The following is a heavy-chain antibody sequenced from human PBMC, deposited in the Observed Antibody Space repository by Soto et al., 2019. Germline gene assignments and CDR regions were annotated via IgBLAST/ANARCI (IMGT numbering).Heavy chain of an antibody. Sequence: SVKVSCKASGGTFSSYAISWVRQAPGQGLEWMGGIIPIFGTANYAQKFQGRVTITADESTSTAYMELSSLRSEDTAVYYCARAWSITMVRGVILDYYGMDVWGQGTTVTVSS. CDR2: IIPIFGTA. CDR3: ARAWSITMVRGVILDYYGMDV. CDR1: GGTFSSYA. J-gene: IGHJ6*02. D-gene: IGHD3-10*01. V-gene: IGHV1-69*13.